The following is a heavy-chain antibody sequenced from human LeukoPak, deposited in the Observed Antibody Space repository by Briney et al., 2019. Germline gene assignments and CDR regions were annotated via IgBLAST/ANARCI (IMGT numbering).Heavy chain of an antibody. CDR2: ITSGGST. Sequence: GGSLRLSCAASGFTFSTYAMTWVRQAPGKGLEWISTITSGGSTYYADSVKGRFTISRDNSKNTLSLQMNSLRAEDTAVYYCAKDWRDESNWGGDCLDYWGQGTLVTVSS. CDR3: AKDWRDESNWGGDCLDY. D-gene: IGHD2-21*02. V-gene: IGHV3-23*01. J-gene: IGHJ4*02. CDR1: GFTFSTYA.